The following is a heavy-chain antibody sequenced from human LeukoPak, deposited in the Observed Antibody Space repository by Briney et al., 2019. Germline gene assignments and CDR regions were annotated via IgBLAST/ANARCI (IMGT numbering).Heavy chain of an antibody. D-gene: IGHD1-26*01. CDR2: INPSGGRT. Sequence: APVKVSCKASGYTFTNYYMHWVRQAPGQGLEWMGIINPSGGRTAYAQRFQGRVTVTSDMSTSTVYMELSSLTSEDTAVYYCARTSLVRDTTSYYMGPFDYWGQGALVTVSS. V-gene: IGHV1-46*01. CDR3: ARTSLVRDTTSYYMGPFDY. J-gene: IGHJ4*02. CDR1: GYTFTNYY.